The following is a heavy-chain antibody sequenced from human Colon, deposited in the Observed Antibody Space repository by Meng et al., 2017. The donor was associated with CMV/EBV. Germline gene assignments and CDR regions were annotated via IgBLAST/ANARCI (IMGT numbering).Heavy chain of an antibody. J-gene: IGHJ5*02. CDR3: VREIRRSWFDP. Sequence: LACAVSGLTCGTYTMSWIRQAPGKGLEWVGSINSCAYSIGYADSVRGRFTISRDNAKNSLFLQMNSLGAEDSAVYFCVREIRRSWFDPWGQGTLVTVSS. V-gene: IGHV3-21*01. D-gene: IGHD4-17*01. CDR1: GLTCGTYT. CDR2: INSCAYSI.